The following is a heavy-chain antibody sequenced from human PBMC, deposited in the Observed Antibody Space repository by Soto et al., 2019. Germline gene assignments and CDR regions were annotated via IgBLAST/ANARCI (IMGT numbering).Heavy chain of an antibody. CDR2: IYPGDSDT. CDR3: ARSETGTTRSIVNWFDP. J-gene: IGHJ5*02. V-gene: IGHV5-51*01. Sequence: PGESLKISCKGSGYSFTSNWIGWVRQMPGKGLEWMGIIYPGDSDTRYSPSFQGQVTISVDKSISTAYLQWSSLKASDTATYYCARSETGTTRSIVNWFDPWGQGTLVTVSS. D-gene: IGHD1-7*01. CDR1: GYSFTSNW.